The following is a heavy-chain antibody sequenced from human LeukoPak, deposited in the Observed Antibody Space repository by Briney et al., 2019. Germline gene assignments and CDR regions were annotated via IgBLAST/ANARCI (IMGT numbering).Heavy chain of an antibody. V-gene: IGHV3-49*04. Sequence: GGSLRLSCIGSGFTFGDYAMGWVRQAPGKGLEWVAFIRSKAYGGTIEYAASVKGRFTISRDDSNTIAYLQMNSLRGEDTAVYYCARSAAAGRIVATFDYWGQGTLVTVSS. CDR3: ARSAAAGRIVATFDY. CDR1: GFTFGDYA. J-gene: IGHJ4*02. D-gene: IGHD5-12*01. CDR2: IRSKAYGGTI.